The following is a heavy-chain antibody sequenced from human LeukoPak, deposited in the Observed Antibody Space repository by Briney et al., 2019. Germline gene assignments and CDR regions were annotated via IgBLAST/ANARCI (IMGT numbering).Heavy chain of an antibody. V-gene: IGHV3-7*01. CDR3: ARDSAGNDY. J-gene: IGHJ4*02. Sequence: SGGSLTLSCEASGFTFDNYAMSWVRQTPGKGLEWVANIKQDGSEKYYVDSVKGRFAISRDNAKNSLYLQMNSLRAEDTAMYYCARDSAGNDYWGQGTLVTVSS. CDR1: GFTFDNYA. D-gene: IGHD6-13*01. CDR2: IKQDGSEK.